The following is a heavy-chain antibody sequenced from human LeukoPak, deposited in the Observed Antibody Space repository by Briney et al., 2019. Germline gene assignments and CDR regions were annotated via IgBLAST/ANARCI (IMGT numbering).Heavy chain of an antibody. J-gene: IGHJ5*02. CDR2: TYPGDSDT. Sequence: GESLKISCKGSGYSFTNFWIGWVRQMPGKGLEWMGVTYPGDSDTRYSPSFQGQVTISADKSISTAYLQWSSLKASDTAMYYCARHGYSSAYYGQVWFDPWGQGTLVTVSS. CDR1: GYSFTNFW. CDR3: ARHGYSSAYYGQVWFDP. D-gene: IGHD3-22*01. V-gene: IGHV5-51*01.